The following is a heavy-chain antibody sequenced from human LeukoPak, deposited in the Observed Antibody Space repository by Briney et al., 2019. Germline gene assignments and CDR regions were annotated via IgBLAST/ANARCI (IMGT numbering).Heavy chain of an antibody. J-gene: IGHJ4*02. CDR2: ISGNCGST. CDR3: AKGQPDYYGSGSCDY. D-gene: IGHD3-10*01. Sequence: GGSLRLSCAASGFTFSSYGMSWVRQAPGKVLEWVSAISGNCGSTYYADSVKGRFTISRDNSKNTLYLQMNSLRAEDTAVYYCAKGQPDYYGSGSCDYWGQGTLVTVSS. V-gene: IGHV3-23*01. CDR1: GFTFSSYG.